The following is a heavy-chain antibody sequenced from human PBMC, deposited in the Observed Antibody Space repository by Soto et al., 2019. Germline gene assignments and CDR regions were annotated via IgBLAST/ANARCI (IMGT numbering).Heavy chain of an antibody. CDR1: GFTFSSYA. Sequence: EVQLLESGGGLVQPGGSLRLSCAASGFTFSSYAMSWVRQAPGKGLEWVSAISGSGDRTYYADSEKGRFTISRDNSRNTLYMQMNSLRGEDTAVYFCAKMNGPPHWGQGTLVTVSS. CDR2: ISGSGDRT. J-gene: IGHJ4*02. CDR3: AKMNGPPH. D-gene: IGHD2-8*01. V-gene: IGHV3-23*01.